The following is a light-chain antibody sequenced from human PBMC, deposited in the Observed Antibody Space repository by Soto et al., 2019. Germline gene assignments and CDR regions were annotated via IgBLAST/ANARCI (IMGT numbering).Light chain of an antibody. Sequence: QSVLTQPASVSGSPGQSITISCTGTSSDVGGYNYVSWYQQHPGKAPKLIIYEVSHRPSGVSNHFSGYKSGNTASLTISGLQAEDDADYFCSSYTSSSTPCVFGTGTKVTVL. V-gene: IGLV2-14*01. J-gene: IGLJ1*01. CDR2: EVS. CDR3: SSYTSSSTPCV. CDR1: SSDVGGYNY.